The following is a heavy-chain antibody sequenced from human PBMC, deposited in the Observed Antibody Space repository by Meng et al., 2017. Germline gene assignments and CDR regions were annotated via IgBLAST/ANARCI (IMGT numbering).Heavy chain of an antibody. CDR3: ARDYGDHLGFDY. D-gene: IGHD4-17*01. V-gene: IGHV3-53*01. CDR1: GFTVSSNY. CDR2: IYSGGST. Sequence: EVELVGCGGGVIQPGGSLRLSCGASGFTVSSNYMSWVRQAPGKGLEWVSVIYSGGSTYYADSVKGRFTISRDNSKNTLYLQMNSLRAEDTAVYYCARDYGDHLGFDYWGQGTLVTVSS. J-gene: IGHJ4*02.